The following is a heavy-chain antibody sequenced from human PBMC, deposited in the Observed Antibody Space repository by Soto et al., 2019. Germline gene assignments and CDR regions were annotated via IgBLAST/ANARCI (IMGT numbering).Heavy chain of an antibody. Sequence: GGSLRLSCAASGFTFSSHAMHWVRQAPGKGLEWVAVISYDGGNEYYADSVKGRFTISRDNSKNTLYLQMNSLRAEDTAVYYCARDRGYSGYDALDYWGQGTLVTVSS. CDR3: ARDRGYSGYDALDY. J-gene: IGHJ4*02. D-gene: IGHD5-12*01. CDR2: ISYDGGNE. V-gene: IGHV3-30-3*01. CDR1: GFTFSSHA.